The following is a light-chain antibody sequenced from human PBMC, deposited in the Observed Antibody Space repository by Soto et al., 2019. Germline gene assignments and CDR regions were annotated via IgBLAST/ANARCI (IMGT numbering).Light chain of an antibody. CDR3: QTWGTGGVV. CDR2: LNSDGSH. Sequence: QSVLTQSPSASASLGASVKLTCTLSSGHSSYAIAWHQQQPEKGPRYLMKLNSDGSHSKGDGIPDRFSGSSSGAERYLTISSLHSEDEADYYCQTWGTGGVVFGGGTKLTVL. J-gene: IGLJ2*01. V-gene: IGLV4-69*01. CDR1: SGHSSYA.